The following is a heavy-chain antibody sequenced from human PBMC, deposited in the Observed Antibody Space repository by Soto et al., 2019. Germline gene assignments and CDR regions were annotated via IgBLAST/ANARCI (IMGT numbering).Heavy chain of an antibody. Sequence: GGSLRLSCETSGFSFSVYGMHWVRQAPGKGLEWVAVIWYDASKQFYAASVEGRFAISRDNSKAILYLQMNSLRAEDTAVYYCAAWAEGATEVHWGQGTLVTVSS. CDR3: AAWAEGATEVH. J-gene: IGHJ4*02. CDR1: GFSFSVYG. D-gene: IGHD2-15*01. CDR2: IWYDASKQ. V-gene: IGHV3-33*01.